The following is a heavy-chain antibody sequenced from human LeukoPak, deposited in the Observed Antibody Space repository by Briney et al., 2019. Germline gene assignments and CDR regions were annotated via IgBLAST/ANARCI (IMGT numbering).Heavy chain of an antibody. J-gene: IGHJ3*02. CDR2: IYHSGST. D-gene: IGHD6-19*01. CDR1: GYSISSGYY. CDR3: GRTPSSGWFDI. V-gene: IGHV4-38-2*02. Sequence: SETLSLTCTVSGYSISSGYYWGWIRQPPGKGLEWIGSIYHSGSTYYNPSLKSRVTISVDTSKNQFSLKLSSVTAADTAVYYCGRTPSSGWFDIWGQGTMVTVSS.